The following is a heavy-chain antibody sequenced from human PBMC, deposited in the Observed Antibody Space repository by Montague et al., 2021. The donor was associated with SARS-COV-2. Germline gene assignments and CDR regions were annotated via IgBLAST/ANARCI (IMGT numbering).Heavy chain of an antibody. CDR2: IYYSGST. J-gene: IGHJ3*02. CDR1: GGSISSSSYY. Sequence: SETLSLTCTVSGGSISSSSYYWGWIRQPPGKGLVWIGSIYYSGSTYYNPSLKIRVTISVDTSKNQFSLKLSSVTAADTAVYYCARFPTSYYYDSKATPATPVAFDIWGQGTMVTVSS. V-gene: IGHV4-39*01. D-gene: IGHD3-22*01. CDR3: ARFPTSYYYDSKATPATPVAFDI.